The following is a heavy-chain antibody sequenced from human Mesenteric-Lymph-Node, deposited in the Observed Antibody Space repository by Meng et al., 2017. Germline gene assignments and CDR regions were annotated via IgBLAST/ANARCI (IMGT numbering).Heavy chain of an antibody. J-gene: IGHJ6*02. CDR3: ARAYFSRYYYGSGTEYYYYGMDV. CDR1: GGTFSSYA. CDR2: IIPIFGTA. Sequence: SVKVSCKASGGTFSSYAISWVRQAPGQGLEWMGGIIPIFGTANYAQKLQGRVTMTTDTSTSTAYMELRSLRSDDTAVYYCARAYFSRYYYGSGTEYYYYGMDVWGQGTTVTVSS. V-gene: IGHV1-69*05. D-gene: IGHD3-10*01.